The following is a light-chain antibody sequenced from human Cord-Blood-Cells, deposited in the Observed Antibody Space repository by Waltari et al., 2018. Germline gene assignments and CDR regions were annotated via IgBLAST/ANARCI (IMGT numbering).Light chain of an antibody. CDR2: DVS. Sequence: QSALTQPRSVSGSPGQSVTISCTGTSSDVGGYNYVSWYQQHPGKAPKLLIYDVSKRPSGVPDRFSCSKAGNTASLTISGLQAEDEADYYYCSYAGSYTFAVFGGGTKLTVL. CDR1: SSDVGGYNY. V-gene: IGLV2-11*01. CDR3: CSYAGSYTFAV. J-gene: IGLJ2*01.